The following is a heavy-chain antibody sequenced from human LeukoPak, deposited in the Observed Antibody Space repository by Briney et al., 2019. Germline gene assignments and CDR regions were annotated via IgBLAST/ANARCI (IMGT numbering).Heavy chain of an antibody. CDR2: IYYSGST. J-gene: IGHJ6*03. CDR1: GGSISSGGYY. V-gene: IGHV4-31*03. CDR3: ARATPYSAYYYYYMDV. Sequence: SQTLSLICTVSGGSISSGGYYWSWIRQHPGKGLEWIGYIYYSGSTYYNPSLKSRVTISVDTSKNQFSLKLSSVTAADTAVYYCARATPYSAYYYYYMDVWGKGTTVTVSS. D-gene: IGHD2-15*01.